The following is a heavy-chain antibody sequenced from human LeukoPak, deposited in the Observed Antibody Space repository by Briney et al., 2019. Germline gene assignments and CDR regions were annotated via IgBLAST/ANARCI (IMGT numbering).Heavy chain of an antibody. Sequence: QSGGSLRLSCAASGFTFDEYIMHWVRQAPGKGLEWVSVVNWDGVSTYYADSVRGRFTISRDNSKNSLYLQMNSLTIEDTALYYCAKGAPKSPYSYDSRVYSPPKDWGQGTLVSVSS. CDR2: VNWDGVST. J-gene: IGHJ4*02. CDR3: AKGAPKSPYSYDSRVYSPPKD. CDR1: GFTFDEYI. D-gene: IGHD3-22*01. V-gene: IGHV3-43*01.